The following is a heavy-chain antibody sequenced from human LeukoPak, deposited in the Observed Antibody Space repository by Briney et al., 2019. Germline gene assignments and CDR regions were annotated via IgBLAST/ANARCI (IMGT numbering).Heavy chain of an antibody. D-gene: IGHD3-3*01. V-gene: IGHV4-39*07. CDR3: AREQRFLGFDY. CDR1: GGSISSYY. J-gene: IGHJ4*02. CDR2: IYYSGST. Sequence: PSETLSLTCTVSGGSISSYYWGWIRQPPGKGLEWIGSIYYSGSTYYNPSLKSRVTISVDTSKNQFSLKLSSVTAADTAVYYCAREQRFLGFDYWGQGTLVTVSS.